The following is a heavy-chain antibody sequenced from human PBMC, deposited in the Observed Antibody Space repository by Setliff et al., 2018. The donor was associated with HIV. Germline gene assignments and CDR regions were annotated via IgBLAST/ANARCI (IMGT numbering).Heavy chain of an antibody. V-gene: IGHV4-59*11. CDR1: GATIHYHY. D-gene: IGHD1-7*01. CDR3: TRGPGGTVPKPLEAFDV. Sequence: LSLTCSISGATIHYHYWSWIRQPPGKGLEWIGYVDYSGDTEYNPPLQSRATISRDPSKSQVSLNLNSATAADTAVYYCTRGPGGTVPKPLEAFDVWGRGAVVTVSS. CDR2: VDYSGDT. J-gene: IGHJ3*01.